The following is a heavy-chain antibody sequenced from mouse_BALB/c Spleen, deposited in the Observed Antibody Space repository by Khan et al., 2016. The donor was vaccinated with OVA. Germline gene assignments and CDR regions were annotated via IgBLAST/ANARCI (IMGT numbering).Heavy chain of an antibody. V-gene: IGHV2-9*02. CDR2: IWAGGST. D-gene: IGHD1-1*01. CDR1: GFSLTSNG. J-gene: IGHJ1*01. Sequence: QVQLKQSGPGLVAPSQSLSITCTVSGFSLTSNGVHWVRQPPGKGLEWLGVIWAGGSTNYNSALMSRVSISKDNSKSQVFLKMNSLQSEDTGMYYCARAYGKNYWYFDVRGAGTTVTVAS. CDR3: ARAYGKNYWYFDV.